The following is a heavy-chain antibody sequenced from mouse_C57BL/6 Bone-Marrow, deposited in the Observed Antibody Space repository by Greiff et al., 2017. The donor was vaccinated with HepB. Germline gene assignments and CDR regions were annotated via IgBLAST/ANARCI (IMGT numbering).Heavy chain of an antibody. CDR2: INPNNGGT. CDR3: ARDGGLRRRRFAY. J-gene: IGHJ3*01. Sequence: EVQLQQSGPELVKPGASVKISCKASGYTFTDYYMNWVKQSHGKSLEWIGDINPNNGGTSYNQKFKGKATLTVDKSSSTAYMELRSLTSEDSAVYYCARDGGLRRRRFAYWGQGTLVTVSA. D-gene: IGHD2-4*01. CDR1: GYTFTDYY. V-gene: IGHV1-26*01.